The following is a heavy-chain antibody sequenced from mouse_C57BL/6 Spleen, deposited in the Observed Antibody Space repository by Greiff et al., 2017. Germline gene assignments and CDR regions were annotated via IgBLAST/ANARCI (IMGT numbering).Heavy chain of an antibody. CDR1: GFTFSDYG. J-gene: IGHJ3*01. V-gene: IGHV5-17*01. CDR2: ISSGSSTI. Sequence: EVKLMESGGGLVKPGGSLKLSCAASGFTFSDYGMHWVRQAPEKGLEWVAYISSGSSTIYYADTVKGRFTISRDNAKNTLFLQMTSLRSEDTAMYYCARGFITTVVATAYWGQGTLVTVSA. CDR3: ARGFITTVVATAY. D-gene: IGHD1-1*01.